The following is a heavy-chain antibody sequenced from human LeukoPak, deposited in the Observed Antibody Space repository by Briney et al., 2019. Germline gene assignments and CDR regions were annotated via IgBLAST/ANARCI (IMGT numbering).Heavy chain of an antibody. CDR1: GFTFSIYA. V-gene: IGHV3-23*01. CDR3: ARGAGSPHYLDS. D-gene: IGHD6-13*01. Sequence: GGSLRLSCVASGFTFSIYALSWVRQAPGKGMEWVSVIGGIYGNTYYAESVKGRFTISRDNSRNTLYLQMNSLRAEDTAVYYCARGAGSPHYLDSWGQGTLVTVSS. J-gene: IGHJ4*02. CDR2: IGGIYGNT.